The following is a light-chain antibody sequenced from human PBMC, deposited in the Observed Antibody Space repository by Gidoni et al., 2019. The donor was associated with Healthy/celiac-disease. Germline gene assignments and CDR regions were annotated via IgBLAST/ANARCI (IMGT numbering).Light chain of an antibody. CDR2: VAS. J-gene: IGKJ1*01. CDR1: QGISTE. CDR3: LQDYNYPRT. V-gene: IGKV1-6*01. Sequence: AIQMTLSPSSLSASVGDRVTITCRASQGISTELVWYQQKPGKAPKLLIYVASSLQSGVPSRFSGSGSGTDFTLTISSLQPEDFATYYCLQDYNYPRTFGQGTKVEIK.